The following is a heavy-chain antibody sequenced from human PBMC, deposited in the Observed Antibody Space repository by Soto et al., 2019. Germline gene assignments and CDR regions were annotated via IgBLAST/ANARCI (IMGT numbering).Heavy chain of an antibody. CDR1: GYTFTNYG. V-gene: IGHV1-18*01. J-gene: IGHJ6*02. CDR2: ISGYNGNT. Sequence: QVQVVQSGDEVKKPGASVKVSCKASGYTFTNYGFSWVRQAPGQGLEWMGWISGYNGNTKYAEKFQGRVTMTTDTSRSTAHMEMRSLRSDDTAVYYCAREGQAPYYYYGRDVWGQGTAVTVSS. CDR3: AREGQAPYYYYGRDV.